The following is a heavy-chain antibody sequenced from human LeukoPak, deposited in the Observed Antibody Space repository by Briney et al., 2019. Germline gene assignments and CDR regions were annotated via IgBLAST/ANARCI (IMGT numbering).Heavy chain of an antibody. D-gene: IGHD6-13*01. Sequence: SETLSLTCTVSGGSISSSSYYWGWIRQPPGKGLEWIGSIYYSGSTYYNPSLKSRVTISVDTSKNQFSLKLSSVTAADTAVYYCARDSRYSSSKAYYYGMDVWGQGTTVNVSS. V-gene: IGHV4-39*02. CDR2: IYYSGST. J-gene: IGHJ6*02. CDR3: ARDSRYSSSKAYYYGMDV. CDR1: GGSISSSSYY.